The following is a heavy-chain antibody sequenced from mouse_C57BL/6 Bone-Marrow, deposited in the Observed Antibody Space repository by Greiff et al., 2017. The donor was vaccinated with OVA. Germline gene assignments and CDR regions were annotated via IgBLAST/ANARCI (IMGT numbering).Heavy chain of an antibody. CDR3: ARGGWLLPDRYFDV. J-gene: IGHJ1*03. V-gene: IGHV1-64*01. CDR2: IHPNSGST. CDR1: GYTFTSYW. D-gene: IGHD2-3*01. Sequence: QVQLQQPGAELVKPGASVKLSCKASGYTFTSYWMHWVKQRPGQGLEWIGMIHPNSGSTNYNEKFKSKATLTVDKSSSTAYMQLSSLTSEDSAVYYCARGGWLLPDRYFDVWGTGTTVTVSS.